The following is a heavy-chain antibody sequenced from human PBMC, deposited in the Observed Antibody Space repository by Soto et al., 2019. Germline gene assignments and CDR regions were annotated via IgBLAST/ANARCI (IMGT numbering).Heavy chain of an antibody. J-gene: IGHJ4*02. Sequence: SVKVSCKASGGTFSSYAISWVRQAPGQGLEWMGGITPIFGTANYAQKFQGRVTITADESTSTAYMELSSLRSEDTAVYYCRITGTTERDHWGQGTLVTVSS. CDR3: RITGTTERDH. V-gene: IGHV1-69*13. CDR2: ITPIFGTA. D-gene: IGHD1-7*01. CDR1: GGTFSSYA.